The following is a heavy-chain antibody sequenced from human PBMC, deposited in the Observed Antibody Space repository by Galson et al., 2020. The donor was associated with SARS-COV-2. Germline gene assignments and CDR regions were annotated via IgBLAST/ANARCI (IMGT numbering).Heavy chain of an antibody. Sequence: SGPTLVKPTQTLTLTCTFSGFSLSTSGVGVGWIRQPPGKALEWLALIYWNDDKRYSPSLKSRLTITKDTSKNQVVLTMTNMDPVDTATYYCAHTPRRAFTIFGVVPPYFGYWGQGTLVTVSS. D-gene: IGHD3-3*01. J-gene: IGHJ4*02. CDR1: GFSLSTSGVG. CDR2: IYWNDDK. V-gene: IGHV2-5*01. CDR3: AHTPRRAFTIFGVVPPYFGY.